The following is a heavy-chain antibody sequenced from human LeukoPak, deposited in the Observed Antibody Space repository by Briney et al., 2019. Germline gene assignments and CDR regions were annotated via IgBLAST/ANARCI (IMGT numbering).Heavy chain of an antibody. CDR1: GGSISSGSYY. D-gene: IGHD6-6*01. V-gene: IGHV4-61*02. CDR3: ARDSSSRIDYFDY. Sequence: SSETLSLTCTVSGGSISSGSYYWSWIRQPAGKGLGWIGRIYTSGSTNCNPSLKSRVTISVDTSKNQFSLKLSSVTAADTAVYYCARDSSSRIDYFDYWGQGTLVTVSS. J-gene: IGHJ4*02. CDR2: IYTSGST.